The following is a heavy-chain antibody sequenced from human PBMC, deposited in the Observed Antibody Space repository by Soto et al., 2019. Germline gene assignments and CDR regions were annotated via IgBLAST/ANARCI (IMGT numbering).Heavy chain of an antibody. CDR2: TSNSGTT. CDR1: GGSISSYY. CDR3: ARETGGSHPRYFDL. V-gene: IGHV4-59*01. J-gene: IGHJ4*02. Sequence: NPSETLSLTCTVSGGSISSYYWSWIRQPPGKGLEWIAYTSNSGTTNYNPSLKSRVTISIDSSKNQLSLKLSSVTAADTAVFYCARETGGSHPRYFDLWGQGTLVTVSS. D-gene: IGHD1-26*01.